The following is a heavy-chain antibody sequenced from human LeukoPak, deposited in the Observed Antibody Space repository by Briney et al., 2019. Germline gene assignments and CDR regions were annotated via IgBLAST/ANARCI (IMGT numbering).Heavy chain of an antibody. CDR1: GGSINNSSSDY. J-gene: IGHJ3*01. CDR3: ARHLEYTTSGKAFDV. V-gene: IGHV4-39*01. D-gene: IGHD3-3*01. CDR2: IYYTGST. Sequence: SETLSLTCTVSGGSINNSSSDYWAWIRQPPGKGLEWIGNIYYTGSTYYTSSLKSRVTMSVDTSKNVFSLTLKSLTSADTAVYYCARHLEYTTSGKAFDVWGQGTLVSVSS.